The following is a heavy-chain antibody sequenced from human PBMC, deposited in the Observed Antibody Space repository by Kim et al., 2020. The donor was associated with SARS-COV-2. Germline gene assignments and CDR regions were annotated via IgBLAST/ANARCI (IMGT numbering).Heavy chain of an antibody. D-gene: IGHD2-2*01. Sequence: VSVKSRITINPDTSKNQFSLQLNSVTPEDTAVYYCARRCSSTSCYGRFDYWGQGTLVTVSS. V-gene: IGHV6-1*01. J-gene: IGHJ4*02. CDR3: ARRCSSTSCYGRFDY.